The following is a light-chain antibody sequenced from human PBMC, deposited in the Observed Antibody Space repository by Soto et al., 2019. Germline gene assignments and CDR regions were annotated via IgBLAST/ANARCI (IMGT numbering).Light chain of an antibody. Sequence: DIQMTQSPSSLSASVGDRVTITCRASQSISSYLNWYQQKPGEAPKLLIYDASALPRGVPSRFSGSGSGTKFTLTIASLHPDDFATYYCQQYETFSGTFGPGTKVDIK. CDR2: DAS. V-gene: IGKV1-39*01. CDR3: QQYETFSGT. CDR1: QSISSY. J-gene: IGKJ1*01.